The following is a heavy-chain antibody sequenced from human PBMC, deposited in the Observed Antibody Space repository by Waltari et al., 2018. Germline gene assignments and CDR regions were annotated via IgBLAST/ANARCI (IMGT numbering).Heavy chain of an antibody. J-gene: IGHJ4*02. CDR1: GIPFSSYG. CDR2: IWYDGSNK. CDR3: ASGLGYMDY. D-gene: IGHD1-1*01. Sequence: QVQLVESGGGVVQPGRYLELSWEAAGIPFSSYGMHWVRQAPGKGLEWVAVIWYDGSNKYYADSVKGRFTISRDNSKNTLYLQMNSLRAEDTAVYYCASGLGYMDYWGQGTLVTVSS. V-gene: IGHV3-33*01.